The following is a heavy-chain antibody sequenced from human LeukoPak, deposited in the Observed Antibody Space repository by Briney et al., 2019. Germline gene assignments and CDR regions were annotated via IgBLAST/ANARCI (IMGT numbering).Heavy chain of an antibody. D-gene: IGHD2-2*02. J-gene: IGHJ6*03. V-gene: IGHV4-39*01. CDR2: IYYSGST. Sequence: SETLSLTCTVSGGSISSSSYYWGWIRQPPGKGLEWIGSIYYSGSTYYNPSLKSRVTISVDTSKNQFSLKLSSVTAADTAVYYCARRSRYCSSTSCYTGYYYMDVWGKGTTVTVSS. CDR1: GGSISSSSYY. CDR3: ARRSRYCSSTSCYTGYYYMDV.